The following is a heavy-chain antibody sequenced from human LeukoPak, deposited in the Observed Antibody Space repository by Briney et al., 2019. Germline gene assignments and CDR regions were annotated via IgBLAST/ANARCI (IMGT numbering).Heavy chain of an antibody. CDR1: GFTFSSYW. D-gene: IGHD3-9*01. V-gene: IGHV3-7*03. CDR3: ARDYTGYFP. CDR2: TKTDGSEK. Sequence: PGGSLRLSFEASGFTFSSYWMSWVRQAPGKGLEWVANTKTDGSEKYYVDSVKGRFTISRDNAKNSLYLQMNSLRAEDTAVYYCARDYTGYFPRGQGILVIVSS. J-gene: IGHJ5*02.